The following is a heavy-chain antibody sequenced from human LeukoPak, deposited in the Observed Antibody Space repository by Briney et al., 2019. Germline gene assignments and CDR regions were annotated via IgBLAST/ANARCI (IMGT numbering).Heavy chain of an antibody. CDR3: ARELHAIGYCSGGSCYQYDAFDI. J-gene: IGHJ3*02. V-gene: IGHV4-59*01. Sequence: PSETLSLTCSVPGGSISVYYWSWIRQPPGQGLEWIGYIYYSGSTNYNPSLKSRVTISVDTSKNQFSLKLTSVTAADTAVYYWARELHAIGYCSGGSCYQYDAFDIWGQGTMVTVSS. CDR2: IYYSGST. D-gene: IGHD2-15*01. CDR1: GGSISVYY.